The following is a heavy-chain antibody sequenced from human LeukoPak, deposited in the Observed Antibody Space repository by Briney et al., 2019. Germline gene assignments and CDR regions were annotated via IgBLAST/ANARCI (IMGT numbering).Heavy chain of an antibody. D-gene: IGHD1-26*01. CDR3: ARITDYSGSYSPYYYYYYMDV. CDR2: ISAYNGNT. V-gene: IGHV1-18*01. Sequence: GASVKVSCKASGYTFTSYGISWVRQAPGQGLEWMGWISAYNGNTNYAQKLQGRVTMTTDTSTSTAYMELRSLRSDDTAVYYCARITDYSGSYSPYYYYYYMDVWGEGTTVTVSS. J-gene: IGHJ6*03. CDR1: GYTFTSYG.